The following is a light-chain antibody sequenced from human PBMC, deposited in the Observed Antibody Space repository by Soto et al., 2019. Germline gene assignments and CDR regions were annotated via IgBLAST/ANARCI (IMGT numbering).Light chain of an antibody. CDR3: EQRSNWPST. V-gene: IGKV3-11*01. CDR1: QSVSGY. Sequence: EIVLTQSPATLSLSPGERATLSCRAGQSVSGYLAWYQQKPGQAPRLLMYDASNRATGIPARFSGSGSGTDFTLTISSLEPEDFAVYYCEQRSNWPSTFGGGTKVEIK. CDR2: DAS. J-gene: IGKJ4*01.